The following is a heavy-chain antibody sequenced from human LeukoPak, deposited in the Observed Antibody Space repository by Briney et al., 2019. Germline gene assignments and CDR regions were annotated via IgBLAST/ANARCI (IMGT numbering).Heavy chain of an antibody. J-gene: IGHJ5*02. CDR2: ISYDGSNK. CDR1: GFTFSSYA. CDR3: ARVKAVALSELDP. Sequence: PGGSLRLSCAASGFTFSSYAMHWVRQAPGKGLEWVAVISYDGSNKYYADSVKGRFTISRDNSKNTLYLQMNSLRAEDTAVYYCARVKAVALSELDPWGQGTLVTVSS. V-gene: IGHV3-30-3*01. D-gene: IGHD6-19*01.